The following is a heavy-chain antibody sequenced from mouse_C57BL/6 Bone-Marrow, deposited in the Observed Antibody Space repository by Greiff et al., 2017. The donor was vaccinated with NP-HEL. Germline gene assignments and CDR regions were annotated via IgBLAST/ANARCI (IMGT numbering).Heavy chain of an antibody. J-gene: IGHJ4*01. CDR3: AREGLRSY. CDR2: IDPSDSYT. D-gene: IGHD1-1*01. Sequence: QVQLQQSGAELVKPGASVKLSCKASGYTFTSYWMQWVKQRPGQGLAWIGEIDPSDSYTNYNQKFKGKATLTVDTSSSTAYMQLSSLTSEDSAVYYCAREGLRSYWGQGTSVTVSS. CDR1: GYTFTSYW. V-gene: IGHV1-50*01.